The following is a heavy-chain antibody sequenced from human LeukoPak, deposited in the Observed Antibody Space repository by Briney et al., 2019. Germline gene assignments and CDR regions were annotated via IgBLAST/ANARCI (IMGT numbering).Heavy chain of an antibody. V-gene: IGHV4-4*07. CDR2: IYTSGST. J-gene: IGHJ5*02. CDR1: GGSISSYH. D-gene: IGHD3-10*01. CDR3: ARDYRVTYGPEGFDP. Sequence: SETLSLTCSVSGGSISSYHWSWIRQPAGKGLEWIGRIYTSGSTNYNPSLKSRVTISVDKSKNQFSLRLNSVTAADTAVYYCARDYRVTYGPEGFDPWGQGTLVTVSS.